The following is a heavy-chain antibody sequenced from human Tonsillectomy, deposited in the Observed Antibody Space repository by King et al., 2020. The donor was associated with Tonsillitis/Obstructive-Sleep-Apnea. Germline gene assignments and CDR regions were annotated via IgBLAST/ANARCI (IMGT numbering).Heavy chain of an antibody. J-gene: IGHJ4*02. CDR3: AGGDCSGGSCFFDH. V-gene: IGHV4-34*01. Sequence: VQLQQWGAGLLKPSETLSLTCAVYGGSFSGYYWTWIRQPPGKGLEWIGEISHSGSTNSNPSLKSRLTTSVESSKSHVSLRLSSLTAADTSVYYCAGGDCSGGSCFFDHWGQGTLVTVSS. CDR1: GGSFSGYY. D-gene: IGHD2-15*01. CDR2: ISHSGST.